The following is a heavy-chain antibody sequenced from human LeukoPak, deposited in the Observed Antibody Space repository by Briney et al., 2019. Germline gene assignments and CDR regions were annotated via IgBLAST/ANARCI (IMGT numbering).Heavy chain of an antibody. CDR1: GYTFTSYG. CDR2: INTNTGNP. V-gene: IGHV7-4-1*02. CDR3: ARDLLQDIVVVVAPNWFDP. Sequence: ASVKVSCKASGYTFTSYGISWVRQAPGQGLEWMGWINTNTGNPTYAQGFTGRFVFSLDTSVSTAYLQISSLKAEDTAVYYCARDLLQDIVVVVAPNWFDPWGQGTLVTVSS. J-gene: IGHJ5*02. D-gene: IGHD2-15*01.